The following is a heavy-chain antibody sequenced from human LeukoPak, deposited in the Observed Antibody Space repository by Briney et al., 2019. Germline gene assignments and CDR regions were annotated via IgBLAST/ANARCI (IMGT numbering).Heavy chain of an antibody. CDR3: AKIDRPGNDILSIGYYFDY. Sequence: PGGSLRLSCAASGFTFSSYAISWVRQAPGKGLEWVSAISGSGGSTYYADSVKGRFTISRDNSKNTLYLQMNSLRAEDTAVYYYAKIDRPGNDILSIGYYFDYWGQGPLVTVSS. V-gene: IGHV3-23*01. D-gene: IGHD3-9*01. J-gene: IGHJ4*02. CDR2: ISGSGGST. CDR1: GFTFSSYA.